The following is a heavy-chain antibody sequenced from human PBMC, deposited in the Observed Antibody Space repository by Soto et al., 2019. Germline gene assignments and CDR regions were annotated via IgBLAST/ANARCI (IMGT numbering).Heavy chain of an antibody. V-gene: IGHV3-23*01. D-gene: IGHD3-10*01. CDR1: GFSFTDFA. Sequence: GSLRLSCAASGFSFTDFAMSWVRQPPGKGLEWVSSISGTGGRTHYADSVKGRFAIFRANAENSVYLQVNSLRAEDTAVYYCARVGAYFGEFDYFDYWGQGTPVTVSS. J-gene: IGHJ4*02. CDR2: ISGTGGRT. CDR3: ARVGAYFGEFDYFDY.